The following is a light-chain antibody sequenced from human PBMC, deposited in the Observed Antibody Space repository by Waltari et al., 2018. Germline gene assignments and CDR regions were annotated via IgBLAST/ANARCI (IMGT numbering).Light chain of an antibody. V-gene: IGKV1-6*01. CDR1: QGIGND. CDR2: TAS. J-gene: IGKJ2*01. Sequence: AIQMTQSPSSLSASVGDRVIITCRATQGIGNDLGWYKQKPGKAPNLPFYTASTLQSGVPSRFSGSGSGTDFTLSISSLQPDDFATYYCLQHYNYPYTFGHGTKLEIK. CDR3: LQHYNYPYT.